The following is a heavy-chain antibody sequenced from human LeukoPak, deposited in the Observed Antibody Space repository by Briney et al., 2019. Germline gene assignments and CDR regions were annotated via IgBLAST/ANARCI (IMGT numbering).Heavy chain of an antibody. D-gene: IGHD3-10*01. J-gene: IGHJ5*02. V-gene: IGHV1-2*02. CDR3: ATALDAQITMVRGVNPYWFDP. CDR1: GYTFTGYY. CDR2: INPNSGGT. Sequence: ASVKVSCKASGYTFTGYYMHWVRQAPGQGLEWMGWINPNSGGTNYAQKFQGRVTMTRDTSISTAYMELSRLRSDDTAVYYCATALDAQITMVRGVNPYWFDPWGQGTLVTVSS.